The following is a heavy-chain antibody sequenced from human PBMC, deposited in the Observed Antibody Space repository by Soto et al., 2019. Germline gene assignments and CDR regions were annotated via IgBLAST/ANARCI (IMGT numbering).Heavy chain of an antibody. CDR2: ISFSGNT. Sequence: SETLSLTCAVSGVSISSDDFYWSWVRQHPGKGLEWIGYISFSGNTYYNPSLKSRVTISVDTSKNQFSLKLSSVTAADTAMYYCTKMGQYCGGSCYRWFDPWGQGTLVTVSS. CDR1: GVSISSDDFY. V-gene: IGHV4-31*11. D-gene: IGHD2-15*01. CDR3: TKMGQYCGGSCYRWFDP. J-gene: IGHJ5*02.